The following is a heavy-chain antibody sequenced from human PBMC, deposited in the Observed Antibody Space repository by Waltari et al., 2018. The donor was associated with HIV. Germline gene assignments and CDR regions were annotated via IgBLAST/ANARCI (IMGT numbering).Heavy chain of an antibody. J-gene: IGHJ4*02. CDR2: ISYDGSNE. V-gene: IGHV3-30*01. CDR3: ARYDSTTYYQDTPPY. Sequence: VESGGGVVQPGRSLRLSCAASGFIFSTYAMHWVRQAPGKGLEWVGVISYDGSNEYYADSVKGRFTISRDNSKNTLYMQMNGLRAEDTAIYYCARYDSTTYYQDTPPYWGQGTLVTVSS. D-gene: IGHD3-22*01. CDR1: GFIFSTYA.